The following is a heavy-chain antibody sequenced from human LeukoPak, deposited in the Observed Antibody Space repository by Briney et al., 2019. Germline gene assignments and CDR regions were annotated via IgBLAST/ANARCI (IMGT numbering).Heavy chain of an antibody. CDR2: INQDGSEK. CDR1: GFTFSSRDW. J-gene: IGHJ6*03. V-gene: IGHV3-7*01. D-gene: IGHD3-3*01. CDR3: ARDHAFSYYYYYMDV. Sequence: GGSLRLSCVASGFTFSSRDWMTWVRQAPGKGLEWVANINQDGSEKYYVDSVKGRFTISRDNAKNSLYLQMNSLRAEDTAVYYCARDHAFSYYYYYMDVWGKGTTVTVSS.